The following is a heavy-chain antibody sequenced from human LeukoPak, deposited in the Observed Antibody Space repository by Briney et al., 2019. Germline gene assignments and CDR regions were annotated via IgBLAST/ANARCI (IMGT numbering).Heavy chain of an antibody. CDR1: GGTFSSYA. CDR3: ARGGSVVVVPAATSQFDY. D-gene: IGHD2-2*01. J-gene: IGHJ4*02. Sequence: ASVKVSCKASGGTFSSYAISWVRQAPGQGLEWMGGIIPIFGTANYAQKFQGRVTITTDESTSTAYMELSSLRSEDAAVYYCARGGSVVVVPAATSQFDYWGQGTLVTVSS. CDR2: IIPIFGTA. V-gene: IGHV1-69*05.